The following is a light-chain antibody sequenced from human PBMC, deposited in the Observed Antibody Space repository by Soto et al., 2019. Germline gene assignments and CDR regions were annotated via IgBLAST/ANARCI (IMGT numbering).Light chain of an antibody. V-gene: IGLV2-14*01. CDR2: DVS. J-gene: IGLJ1*01. Sequence: QPVLTQPASVSGSPGQSITIPCTGTSSDVGGYNYVSWYQQHPGKAPKLMIYDVSNRPSGVSNRFSGSKSGNTASLTISGLQAEDEADYYCSSYTSSSTLVYVFGTGTKLTVL. CDR3: SSYTSSSTLVYV. CDR1: SSDVGGYNY.